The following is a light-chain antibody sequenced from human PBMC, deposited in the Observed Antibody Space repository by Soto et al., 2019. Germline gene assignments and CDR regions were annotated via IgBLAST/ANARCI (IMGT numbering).Light chain of an antibody. CDR3: QQGSSFPPS. Sequence: DIQMTQSPSSVSASVGDRVTITCRASQAINTWLAWYQQKAGKAPKLLIYGASRLQSGVPSRFSGSGSGTEFTLTISSLQSEDFATYYCQQGSSFPPSFGGGTKVEMK. V-gene: IGKV1-12*01. J-gene: IGKJ4*01. CDR2: GAS. CDR1: QAINTW.